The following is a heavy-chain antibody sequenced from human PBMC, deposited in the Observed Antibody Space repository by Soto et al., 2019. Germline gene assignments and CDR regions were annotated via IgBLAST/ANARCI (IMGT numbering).Heavy chain of an antibody. CDR3: ARGGEWQRSYYFDY. CDR2: INSDGTT. J-gene: IGHJ4*02. Sequence: GGSLRLSCVASGFSFSTYWMHWVRQGPGKGLVWVSRINSDGTTSYADSVKGRFTISRDNAKNTLYLQMNSLRAEDTAVYFCARGGEWQRSYYFDYWGQGTLVTVS. CDR1: GFSFSTYW. V-gene: IGHV3-74*01. D-gene: IGHD5-12*01.